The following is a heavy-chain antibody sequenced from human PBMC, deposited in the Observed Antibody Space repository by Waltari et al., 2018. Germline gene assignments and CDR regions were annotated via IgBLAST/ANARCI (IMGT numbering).Heavy chain of an antibody. J-gene: IGHJ5*02. D-gene: IGHD2-2*01. CDR3: ARDSQYHLPA. CDR1: EVTFSSAR. CDR2: KKQDGSEK. Sequence: EVQLVESGGGLVQPGGSLRLSCAASEVTFSSARVSWVRQAPGKGLEWVAKKKQDGSEKYFVDSVKGRFTISRDNARNSLYLQMNILRAEDTAVYYCARDSQYHLPAWGQGTLVTVSS. V-gene: IGHV3-7*01.